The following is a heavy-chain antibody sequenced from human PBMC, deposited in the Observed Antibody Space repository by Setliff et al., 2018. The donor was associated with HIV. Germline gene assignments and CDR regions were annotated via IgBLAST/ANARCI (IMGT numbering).Heavy chain of an antibody. CDR2: FIPLFGTT. J-gene: IGHJ4*02. V-gene: IGHV1-69*13. CDR3: ARVGERWLQFYYFDN. Sequence: SVKVSCKASGGTISSYAISWVRQAPGQGLEWMGGFIPLFGTTNYAQKFQGRVTITADESTSTAHMELSSLRSEDTAVYYCARVGERWLQFYYFDNWGQGTLVTVSS. CDR1: GGTISSYA. D-gene: IGHD5-12*01.